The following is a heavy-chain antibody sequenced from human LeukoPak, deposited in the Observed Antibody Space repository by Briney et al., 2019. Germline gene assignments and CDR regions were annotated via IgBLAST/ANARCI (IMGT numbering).Heavy chain of an antibody. CDR1: GGSFSGYY. Sequence: PSETLSLTCAVYGGSFSGYYWSWIRQPPGKGLEWIGEINHSGSTNYNPSLKSRVTISVDTSKNQFSLKLSSVTAADTAVYYCARHDLGGLNLDYWGQGTLVTVSS. CDR2: INHSGST. CDR3: ARHDLGGLNLDY. D-gene: IGHD3-10*01. V-gene: IGHV4-34*01. J-gene: IGHJ4*02.